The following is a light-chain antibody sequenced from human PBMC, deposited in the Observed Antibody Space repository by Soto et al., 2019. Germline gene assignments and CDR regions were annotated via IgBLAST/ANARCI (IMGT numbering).Light chain of an antibody. J-gene: IGKJ4*01. CDR2: GAS. CDR1: QSVRSD. V-gene: IGKV3-15*01. Sequence: EILMTQPPATLSVSPGERATLSCRASQSVRSDLAWYQQKPGQAPRLLIYGASTRATDIPARFSGSGSGTEFTLTISSLQSEDFAVYYCQQYSVWPPVLTFGGGTKVEIK. CDR3: QQYSVWPPVLT.